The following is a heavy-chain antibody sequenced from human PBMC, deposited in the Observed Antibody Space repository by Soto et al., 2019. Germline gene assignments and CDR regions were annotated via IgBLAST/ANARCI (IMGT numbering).Heavy chain of an antibody. CDR3: ARRYGPGFDY. J-gene: IGHJ4*02. CDR2: IYYSGST. V-gene: IGHV4-59*08. D-gene: IGHD4-17*01. CDR1: GSSISSYY. Sequence: PSETLSLTCTVAGSSISSYYWCWIRQPPGKGLEWIGYIYYSGSTNYNPSLKSRVTISVDTSKNQFSLKLSFVTAADTAVYYCARRYGPGFDYWGQGTLVTVS.